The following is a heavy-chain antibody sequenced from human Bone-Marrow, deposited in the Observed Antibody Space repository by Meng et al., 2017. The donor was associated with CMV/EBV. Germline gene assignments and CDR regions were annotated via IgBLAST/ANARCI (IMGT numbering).Heavy chain of an antibody. J-gene: IGHJ4*02. CDR1: GFTFSSYS. CDR3: ARWRGSTSLDY. V-gene: IGHV3-7*01. D-gene: IGHD2-2*01. Sequence: GESLKISCAASGFTFSSYSMNWVRQAPGKGLEWVSNIKQDGSEISYVGSVMGRFTVSRDNAKKSLYLQMNGLRGEDTAVYYCARWRGSTSLDYWGQGTLVTVSS. CDR2: IKQDGSEI.